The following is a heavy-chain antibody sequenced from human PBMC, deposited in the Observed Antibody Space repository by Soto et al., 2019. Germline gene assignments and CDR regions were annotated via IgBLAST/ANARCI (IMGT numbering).Heavy chain of an antibody. J-gene: IGHJ4*02. CDR1: GFSISDYE. V-gene: IGHV3-48*03. CDR2: ISGSGSTV. D-gene: IGHD6-19*01. CDR3: ARNPSGQWVVPLYCDL. Sequence: DVQLVESGGDLAQPGGSLRLSCAASGFSISDYEMNWVRQAPGKGLECVSYISGSGSTVYYADSVKGRFTISRDNAKNSVFLQINTLRVEDAAIYYCARNPSGQWVVPLYCDLWGQGTLVTVSS.